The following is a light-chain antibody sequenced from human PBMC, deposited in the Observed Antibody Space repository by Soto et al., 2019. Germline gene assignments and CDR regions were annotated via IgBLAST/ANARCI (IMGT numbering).Light chain of an antibody. Sequence: QSVLTQPPSASGSPGQSVTISCTGTSSDVGGYNYVSWYQQHPGKAPKLMIYEVSKRPSGVPDRFSGSKSGNTASLTVSGLQAEDEADYYCSSYAGSNNPLFGGGTKLTAL. V-gene: IGLV2-8*01. CDR3: SSYAGSNNPL. J-gene: IGLJ2*01. CDR2: EVS. CDR1: SSDVGGYNY.